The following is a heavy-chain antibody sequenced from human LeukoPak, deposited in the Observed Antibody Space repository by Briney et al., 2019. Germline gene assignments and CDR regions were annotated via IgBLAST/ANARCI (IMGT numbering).Heavy chain of an antibody. D-gene: IGHD3-3*01. J-gene: IGHJ4*02. CDR2: ISSSSGTI. CDR3: ARDYDFWSGYYTGIFDY. V-gene: IGHV3-48*01. CDR1: GFTFSSYG. Sequence: PGGSLRLSCAASGFTFSSYGMHWVRQAPGKGLEWVSYISSSSGTIYYADSVKGRFTISRDNAKNSLYLQMNSLRAEDTAVYYCARDYDFWSGYYTGIFDYWGQGTLVTVSS.